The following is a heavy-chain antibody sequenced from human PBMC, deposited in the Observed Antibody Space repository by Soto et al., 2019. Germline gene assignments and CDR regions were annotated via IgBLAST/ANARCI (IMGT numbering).Heavy chain of an antibody. CDR3: ARVHYDFWSGYYTLYYFDY. CDR1: GGSFSGYS. Sequence: SETLSLTCAVNGGSFSGYSWTWIRQAPGKGLDWIGEINYTGTTNYSPSLKSRVTLSVDTSKNQFSLELRSVSAADTAVYYCARVHYDFWSGYYTLYYFDYWGQGTLVTVSS. V-gene: IGHV4-34*01. D-gene: IGHD3-3*01. CDR2: INYTGTT. J-gene: IGHJ4*02.